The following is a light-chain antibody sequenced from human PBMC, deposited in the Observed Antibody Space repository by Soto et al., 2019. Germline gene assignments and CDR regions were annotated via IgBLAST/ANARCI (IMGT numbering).Light chain of an antibody. J-gene: IGKJ1*01. Sequence: DKPMTQSPSTLSGSVGDRVTITCRASQSISSWLAWYQQKPGKAPKLLIYKASSLKSGVPSRFSGSGSGTDFTLTITSLQSEDFAVYYCQQYDNWPWTFGQGTKVDI. CDR3: QQYDNWPWT. V-gene: IGKV1-5*03. CDR2: KAS. CDR1: QSISSW.